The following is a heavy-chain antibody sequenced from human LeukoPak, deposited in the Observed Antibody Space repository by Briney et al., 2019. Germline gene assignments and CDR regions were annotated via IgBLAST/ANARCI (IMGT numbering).Heavy chain of an antibody. Sequence: PGGSLRLSCAASGFTFSSYAMSWVRQAPGKGLEWVSAISGSGGSTYYADSVKGRFTISRDNSKNTLYLQMNSLRAEDTAVYYCARDRVGSYAEYFQHWGQGTLVTVSS. D-gene: IGHD2-15*01. V-gene: IGHV3-23*01. CDR1: GFTFSSYA. CDR3: ARDRVGSYAEYFQH. J-gene: IGHJ1*01. CDR2: ISGSGGST.